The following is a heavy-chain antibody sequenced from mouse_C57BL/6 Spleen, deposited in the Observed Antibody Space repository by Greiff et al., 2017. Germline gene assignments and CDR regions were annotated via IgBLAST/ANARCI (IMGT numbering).Heavy chain of an antibody. D-gene: IGHD1-1*01. CDR3: GRIYYYGSSYGYFDV. CDR2: IWTGGGT. J-gene: IGHJ1*03. Sequence: VMLVESGPGLVAPSQSLSITCTVSGFSLTSYSISWVRQPPGKGLEWLGVIWTGGGTNYNSALKSRLSSSKDNSKSHVFLKKNSLQTDDTARYYCGRIYYYGSSYGYFDVWGTGTTVTVSS. CDR1: GFSLTSYS. V-gene: IGHV2-9-1*01.